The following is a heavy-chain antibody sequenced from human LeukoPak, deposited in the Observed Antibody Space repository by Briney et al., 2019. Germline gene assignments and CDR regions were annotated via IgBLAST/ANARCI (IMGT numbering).Heavy chain of an antibody. J-gene: IGHJ6*04. CDR2: LYSSGST. CDR1: GGAFSSGSYH. Sequence: SETLTLTCTVSGGAFSSGSYHWSWIRPPPGKGLEGIGNLYSSGSTNYNPSLKSRVTISVDPSKNQFSLKLSSVTAADTGVYYCARVPFYYYYGMDVWGKGTPVTVSS. V-gene: IGHV4-61*01. CDR3: ARVPFYYYYGMDV.